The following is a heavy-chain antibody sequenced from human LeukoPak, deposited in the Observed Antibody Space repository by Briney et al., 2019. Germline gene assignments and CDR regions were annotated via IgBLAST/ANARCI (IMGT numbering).Heavy chain of an antibody. D-gene: IGHD2-15*01. CDR1: GFTVSSNY. CDR3: ARVVSYCSGGSCYSRDYYYYMDV. Sequence: GGSLRLSCAASGFTVSSNYMSWVRQAPGKGLEWVSVIYSGGSTYYADSVKGRFTISRDNSKNTLYLQMNSLRAEDTAVYYCARVVSYCSGGSCYSRDYYYYMDVWAKGPRSPSP. CDR2: IYSGGST. J-gene: IGHJ6*03. V-gene: IGHV3-53*01.